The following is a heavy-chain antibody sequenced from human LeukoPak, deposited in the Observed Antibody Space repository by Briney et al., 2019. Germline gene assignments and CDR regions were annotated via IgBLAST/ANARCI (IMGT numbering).Heavy chain of an antibody. V-gene: IGHV3-53*01. CDR2: IYSGGST. CDR3: ARGLFGELLGFDI. CDR1: GFTVSSNY. J-gene: IGHJ3*02. Sequence: GGSLRLSCAASGFTVSSNYMSWVRQAPGKGLEWVSVIYSGGSTYYADSVKGRFTISRDNSKNTLYLQMNSLRAEDTAVYYCARGLFGELLGFDIWGQGTMVTVSS. D-gene: IGHD3-10*02.